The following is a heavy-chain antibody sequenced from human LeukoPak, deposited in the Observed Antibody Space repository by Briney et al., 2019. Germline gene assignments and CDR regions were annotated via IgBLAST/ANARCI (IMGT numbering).Heavy chain of an antibody. V-gene: IGHV3-53*01. Sequence: PGGSLRLSCAASGFSVSGSYMTWVRQTPGKGLEWLSVIYTGGGTDYADSVKGRFTISRDDSRNALYLEMNSLRVDDTAVYYCARDVRYFDGSRYPHDAFDVWGQRAMVTVSS. J-gene: IGHJ3*01. CDR3: ARDVRYFDGSRYPHDAFDV. CDR1: GFSVSGSY. D-gene: IGHD3-9*01. CDR2: IYTGGGT.